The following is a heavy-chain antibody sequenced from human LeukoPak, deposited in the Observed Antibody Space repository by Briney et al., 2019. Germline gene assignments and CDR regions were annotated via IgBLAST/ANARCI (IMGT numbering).Heavy chain of an antibody. J-gene: IGHJ6*03. V-gene: IGHV4-4*07. CDR2: IYTSGST. CDR1: GGSISSYY. Sequence: SETLSLTCTVSGGSISSYYWSWIRQPAGKGLEWIGRIYTSGSTNYNPSLKSRVTMSVDTSKNQFSLKLSSVTAADTAVYYCARDRSGSLGGYYYYMDVWGKGTTVTVSS. CDR3: ARDRSGSLGGYYYYMDV. D-gene: IGHD1-26*01.